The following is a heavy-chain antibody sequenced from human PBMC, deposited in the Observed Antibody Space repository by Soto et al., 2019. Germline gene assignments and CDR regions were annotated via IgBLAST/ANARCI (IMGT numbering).Heavy chain of an antibody. CDR3: AREPYSTPPYYFDY. J-gene: IGHJ4*02. CDR1: GSTFSSYG. CDR2: IWYDGSNK. Sequence: QVQLVESGGGVVQPGRSLRLSCAASGSTFSSYGMHWVRQAPGKGLEWVAVIWYDGSNKYYADSVKGRFTISRDNSKNTLYLQMNSLRAEDTAVYYCAREPYSTPPYYFDYWGQGTLVTVSS. D-gene: IGHD4-4*01. V-gene: IGHV3-33*01.